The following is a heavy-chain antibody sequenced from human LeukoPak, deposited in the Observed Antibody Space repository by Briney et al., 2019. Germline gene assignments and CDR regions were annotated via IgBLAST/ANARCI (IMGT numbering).Heavy chain of an antibody. J-gene: IGHJ4*02. CDR3: ATAFRDYDILTGFN. V-gene: IGHV1-24*01. CDR1: GYTLTELS. CDR2: IDPEDGET. D-gene: IGHD3-9*01. Sequence: ASVKVSCKVSGYTLTELSMHWVRHAPGKGLERMGGIDPEDGETIYAQKFQGRVTMTEDTSTDTAYMDLSSLRSEDTAVYYCATAFRDYDILTGFNWGQGTLVTVCS.